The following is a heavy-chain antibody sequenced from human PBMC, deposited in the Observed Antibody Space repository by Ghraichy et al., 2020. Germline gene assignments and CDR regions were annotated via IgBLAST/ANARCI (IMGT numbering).Heavy chain of an antibody. CDR3: ARESNSGSYD. D-gene: IGHD1-26*01. CDR2: ISAYNGDT. J-gene: IGHJ4*02. Sequence: ASVKVSCKASGYTFTNYGISWVRQAPGQGLEWMGWISAYNGDTNYAQNLQGRVTMTTDTSTSTAYMELRSLRSDDTAVYYCARESNSGSYDWCQGPLVTVFS. V-gene: IGHV1-18*01. CDR1: GYTFTNYG.